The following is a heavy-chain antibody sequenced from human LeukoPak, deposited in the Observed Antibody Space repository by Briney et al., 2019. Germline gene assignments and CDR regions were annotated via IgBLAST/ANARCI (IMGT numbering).Heavy chain of an antibody. V-gene: IGHV1-24*01. CDR3: ATARYSSSWFYNWFDP. CDR1: GYTLTELS. J-gene: IGHJ5*02. D-gene: IGHD6-13*01. CDR2: FDPEDGET. Sequence: GASVEVSCKVSGYTLTELSMHWVRQAPGKGLEWMGGFDPEDGETIYAQKFQGRVTMTEDTPTDTAYMELSSLRSEDTAVYYCATARYSSSWFYNWFDPWGQGTLVTVSS.